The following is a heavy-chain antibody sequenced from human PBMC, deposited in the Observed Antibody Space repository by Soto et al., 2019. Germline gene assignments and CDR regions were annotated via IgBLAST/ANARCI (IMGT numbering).Heavy chain of an antibody. Sequence: ASVKVSCKASGYTFTSYDINWVRQATGQELEWMGWMNPNSGNTGYAQKFQGRVTMTRNTSISTAYMELSSLRSEDTAVYYCAIVGMTLPLHYYYYGMDVWGQGTTVTVSS. J-gene: IGHJ6*02. CDR3: AIVGMTLPLHYYYYGMDV. V-gene: IGHV1-8*01. CDR2: MNPNSGNT. D-gene: IGHD1-26*01. CDR1: GYTFTSYD.